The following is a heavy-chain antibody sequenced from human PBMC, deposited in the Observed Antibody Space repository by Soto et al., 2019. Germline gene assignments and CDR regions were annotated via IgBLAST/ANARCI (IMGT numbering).Heavy chain of an antibody. D-gene: IGHD3-3*01. V-gene: IGHV3-23*01. Sequence: GGSLKLSCAASGFSFSSYAMSWVRQAPGKGLEWVSTISGSDGKTYYADSVKGRFSISRDTSKNTLYLQMNSLRADDTAVYYCARWSYLDYWGQGTRVTVSS. CDR3: ARWSYLDY. CDR1: GFSFSSYA. J-gene: IGHJ4*02. CDR2: ISGSDGKT.